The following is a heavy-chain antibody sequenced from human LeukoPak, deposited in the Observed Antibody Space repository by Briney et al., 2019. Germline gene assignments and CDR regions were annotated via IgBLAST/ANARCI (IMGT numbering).Heavy chain of an antibody. V-gene: IGHV3-7*01. CDR3: AAGGSYFDGYYFDY. Sequence: GGSLRLSCAASGFTFSSYWMSWVRQAPGKGLEWVANIKQDGSEKYYVDSVKGRFTISRDNAKNSLYLQMNSLRAEDTAVYYCAAGGSYFDGYYFDYWGQGTLVTVSS. CDR1: GFTFSSYW. CDR2: IKQDGSEK. J-gene: IGHJ4*02. D-gene: IGHD1-26*01.